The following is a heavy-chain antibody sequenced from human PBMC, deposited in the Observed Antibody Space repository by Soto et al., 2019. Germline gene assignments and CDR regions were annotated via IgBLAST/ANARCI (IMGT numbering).Heavy chain of an antibody. Sequence: SGGSLRLSCAASGFTVISKYMSWVRQAPGKGLEWVAGIYSGGSTYYADTVKGRFTISRENSKNTLYLQMNSLRAEDTAVYYCARDRWFAEQWLVAPDYYYYGMDVWGQGTTVTVSS. CDR3: ARDRWFAEQWLVAPDYYYYGMDV. V-gene: IGHV3-53*01. CDR1: GFTVISKY. CDR2: IYSGGST. J-gene: IGHJ6*02. D-gene: IGHD6-19*01.